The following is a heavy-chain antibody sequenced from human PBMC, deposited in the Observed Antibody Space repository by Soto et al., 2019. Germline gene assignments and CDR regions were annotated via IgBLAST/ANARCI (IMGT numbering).Heavy chain of an antibody. Sequence: GGSLRLSCAASGFTFSDYYMSWIRQAPGKGLEWVSYISSSGSTIYYADSVKGRFTISRDNAKNSLYLQMNSLRAEDTAVYYCARVPAAQLSYYMDVWGKGTTVTVSS. V-gene: IGHV3-11*01. D-gene: IGHD2-2*01. J-gene: IGHJ6*03. CDR3: ARVPAAQLSYYMDV. CDR2: ISSSGSTI. CDR1: GFTFSDYY.